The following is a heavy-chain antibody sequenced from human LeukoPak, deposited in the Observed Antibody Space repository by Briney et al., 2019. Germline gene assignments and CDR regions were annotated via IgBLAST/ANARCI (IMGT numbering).Heavy chain of an antibody. CDR3: ARDLAGYGGAFDI. J-gene: IGHJ3*02. V-gene: IGHV3-30-3*01. Sequence: GGSLRLSCAASGFTFSSYNMHWVRQAPGKGLEWVAVISYDGSVKYYADSVKGLFTISRDNSKSSLYLQMNSVRAEDTAVYYCARDLAGYGGAFDIWGQGTMVTVS. D-gene: IGHD5-12*01. CDR2: ISYDGSVK. CDR1: GFTFSSYN.